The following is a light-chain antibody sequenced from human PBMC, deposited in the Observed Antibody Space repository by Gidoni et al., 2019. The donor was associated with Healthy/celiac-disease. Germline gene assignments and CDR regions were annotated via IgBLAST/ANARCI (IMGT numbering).Light chain of an antibody. Sequence: EVVMTQSPAIVSVSPGDTATLSCRASQAINSNLAWYQQRPGQAPRLLIYGASTRATGIPARFSGSGSGTEFTLTISSLQLEDFAVYYCHQYRNWPSLTFGGGTKVDIK. V-gene: IGKV3-15*01. CDR1: QAINSN. CDR3: HQYRNWPSLT. J-gene: IGKJ4*01. CDR2: GAS.